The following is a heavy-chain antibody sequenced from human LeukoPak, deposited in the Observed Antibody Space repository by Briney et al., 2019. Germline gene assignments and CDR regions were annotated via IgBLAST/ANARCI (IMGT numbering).Heavy chain of an antibody. CDR3: ARQSATIFGVVID. D-gene: IGHD3-3*01. J-gene: IGHJ4*02. V-gene: IGHV4-39*01. CDR1: GGSISSSSYY. CDR2: IYYSGST. Sequence: PSETLSLTCTVSGGSISSSSYYWGWIRQPPGKGLEWIGGIYYSGSTYCNPSLKSRVIISVDTSKNQFSLKLSSVTAADTAVYYCARQSATIFGVVIDWGQGTLVTVSS.